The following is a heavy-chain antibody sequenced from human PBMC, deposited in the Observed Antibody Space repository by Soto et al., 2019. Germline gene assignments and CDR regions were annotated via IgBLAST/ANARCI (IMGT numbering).Heavy chain of an antibody. J-gene: IGHJ5*02. CDR2: IYTGGST. D-gene: IGHD4-17*01. V-gene: IGHV3-53*01. CDR1: GFTINNNY. Sequence: GGSLRLSCAASGFTINNNYLSWVRQAPGKGLEWVSVIYTGGSTYYADSVKGRFTFSRDNSKNTLYFQMNSLRAEDTAVYYCARAYGGNPALFDPWGQGTLVTVSS. CDR3: ARAYGGNPALFDP.